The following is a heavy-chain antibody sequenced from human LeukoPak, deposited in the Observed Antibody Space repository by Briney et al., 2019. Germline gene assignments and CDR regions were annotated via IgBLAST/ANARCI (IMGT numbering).Heavy chain of an antibody. V-gene: IGHV3-21*01. J-gene: IGHJ4*02. CDR2: ISSSSSCI. D-gene: IGHD3-3*01. CDR3: ARDNPSTIFGVVIIQPFDY. Sequence: GGSLRLSCAASGFTFSSYSMNWVRQAPGKGLEWVSSISSSSSCIYYADSVKGRFTISRDNAKNSLYLQMNSLRAEDTAVYYCARDNPSTIFGVVIIQPFDYWGQGTLVTVSS. CDR1: GFTFSSYS.